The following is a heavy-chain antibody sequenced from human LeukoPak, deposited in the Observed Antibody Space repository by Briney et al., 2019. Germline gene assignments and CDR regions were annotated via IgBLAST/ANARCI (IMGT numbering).Heavy chain of an antibody. J-gene: IGHJ4*02. CDR1: GGTFSSYA. Sequence: SVKVSCKASGGTFSSYAISWVRQVPGQGLEWMGGIIPIFGTANYAQKFQGRVTITTDESTSTAYMELSSLRSEDTAVYYCAREFSSYSSSWYGGYYFDYWGQGTLVTVSS. CDR3: AREFSSYSSSWYGGYYFDY. CDR2: IIPIFGTA. D-gene: IGHD6-13*01. V-gene: IGHV1-69*05.